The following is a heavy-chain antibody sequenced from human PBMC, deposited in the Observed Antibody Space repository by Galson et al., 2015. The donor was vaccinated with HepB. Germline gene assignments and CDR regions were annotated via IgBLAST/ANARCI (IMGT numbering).Heavy chain of an antibody. D-gene: IGHD3-10*01. CDR3: AKDGDADY. J-gene: IGHJ4*02. Sequence: SLRLSCAASGFTFSDSPIHWVRQASGKGLEWVGRIRGRPNNYAIAYAASVKGRFIISRDDSKNTAYLQMNSLKTDDTAVYYCAKDGDADYWGQGTLVTVSS. CDR2: IRGRPNNYAI. CDR1: GFTFSDSP. V-gene: IGHV3-73*01.